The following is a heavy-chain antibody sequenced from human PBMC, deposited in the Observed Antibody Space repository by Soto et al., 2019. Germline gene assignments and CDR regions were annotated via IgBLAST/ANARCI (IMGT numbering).Heavy chain of an antibody. V-gene: IGHV1-8*01. CDR2: MNPNSGNT. J-gene: IGHJ4*02. Sequence: QVQLVQSGAEVKKPGASVKVSCKASGYTFTSYDINWVRQATGQGLEWMGWMNPNSGNTGYAQKLQGRVTMTRNTSISTAYMELSSLRSEDTAVYYCARVVVVGKLRGLGYWGQGTLVTVSS. CDR3: ARVVVVGKLRGLGY. D-gene: IGHD2-15*01. CDR1: GYTFTSYD.